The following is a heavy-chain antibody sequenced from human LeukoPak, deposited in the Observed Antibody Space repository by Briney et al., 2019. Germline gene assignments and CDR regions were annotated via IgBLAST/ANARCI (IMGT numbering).Heavy chain of an antibody. CDR1: GYTFTSYD. V-gene: IGHV1-8*01. CDR3: ARWGSGLGYSGYRTRRGGFDY. Sequence: GASVKVSCKASGYTFTSYDINWVRQATGQGLEWMGWMNPNRGNTGYAQKFQGRVTMTRNTSISTAYMELSSLRSEDTAVYYCARWGSGLGYSGYRTRRGGFDYWGQGTLVTVSS. J-gene: IGHJ4*02. CDR2: MNPNRGNT. D-gene: IGHD5-12*01.